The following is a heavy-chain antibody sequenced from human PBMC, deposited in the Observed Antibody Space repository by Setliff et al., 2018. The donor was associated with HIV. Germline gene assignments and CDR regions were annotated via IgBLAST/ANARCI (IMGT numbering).Heavy chain of an antibody. CDR1: GYSFANKW. D-gene: IGHD4-17*01. CDR3: ARGADYRDV. Sequence: GESLKISCVASGYSFANKWIGWVRQTPGKGLEWMGIIYPGDSQTKYNPSFQGQVTISVDKSLRTAYLQWSSLKTSDTAFYFCARGADYRDVWGQGTLVTVSS. J-gene: IGHJ4*02. V-gene: IGHV5-51*01. CDR2: IYPGDSQT.